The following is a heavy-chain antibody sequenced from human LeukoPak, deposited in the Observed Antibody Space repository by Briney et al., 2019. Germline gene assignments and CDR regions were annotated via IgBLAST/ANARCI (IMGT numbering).Heavy chain of an antibody. D-gene: IGHD6-19*01. CDR2: INHSGST. V-gene: IGHV4-34*01. Sequence: PSETLSLTCTVSGGSISGTYYWSWIRQPPGKGLEWIGEINHSGSTNYNPSLKSRVTISVDTSKNQFSLKLSSVTAADTAVYYCATHSSGLDYWGQGTLVTVSS. CDR1: GGSISGTYY. CDR3: ATHSSGLDY. J-gene: IGHJ4*02.